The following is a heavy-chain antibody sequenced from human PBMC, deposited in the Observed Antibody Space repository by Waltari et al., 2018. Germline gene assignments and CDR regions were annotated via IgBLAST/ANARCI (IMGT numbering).Heavy chain of an antibody. J-gene: IGHJ4*02. V-gene: IGHV1-3*01. CDR3: ARDPIYDSSGYYFDY. D-gene: IGHD3-22*01. Sequence: QVQLVQSGAEVKKPGASVKVSCKASGYTFTSYAMHWVRQAPGRRLEWMGWINAGNGNTKYSQKFQGRVTMTRDTAASTAYMELSSLRSEDTAVYYCARDPIYDSSGYYFDYWGQGTLVTVSS. CDR1: GYTFTSYA. CDR2: INAGNGNT.